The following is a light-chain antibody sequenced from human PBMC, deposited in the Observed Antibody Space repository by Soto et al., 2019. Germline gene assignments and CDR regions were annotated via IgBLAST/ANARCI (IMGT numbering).Light chain of an antibody. CDR1: QSVSSNY. V-gene: IGKV3-20*01. J-gene: IGKJ2*01. CDR2: GAS. CDR3: QHYGSSPPNT. Sequence: EIVLTQSPGTLSLSPGGRATLSCRATQSVSSNYLAWYQQTPGQAPRLLIYGASIRATGIPDRFSGSGSGTHLTLTISRLEPEDFAVYYCQHYGSSPPNTFGQGTQLEIK.